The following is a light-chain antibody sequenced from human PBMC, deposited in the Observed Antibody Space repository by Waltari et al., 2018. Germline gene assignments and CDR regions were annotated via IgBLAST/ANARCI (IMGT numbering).Light chain of an antibody. CDR2: WAS. CDR3: HQYYSLFT. V-gene: IGKV4-1*01. Sequence: DIVMTQSQDSLAVSLGERAPIHCKSIQSLFYSSNSKNYLAWYQQKPGQSPKLLIYWASTREAGVPDRFSGSGSGTDFTLTISTLQAEDVAVYYCHQYYSLFTFGPGTKVDIK. J-gene: IGKJ3*01. CDR1: QSLFYSSNSKNY.